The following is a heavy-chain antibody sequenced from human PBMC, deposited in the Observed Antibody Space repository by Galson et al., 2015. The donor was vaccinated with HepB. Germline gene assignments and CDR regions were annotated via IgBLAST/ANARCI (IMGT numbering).Heavy chain of an antibody. CDR2: ISGSGGST. CDR3: AKEIYCSSTSCYGGSY. Sequence: SLRLSCAASGFTFSSYAMSWVRQAPGKGLEWVSAISGSGGSTYYADSVKGRFTISRDNSKNTLYLQMNSLRAEDTAVYYCAKEIYCSSTSCYGGSYWGQGTLVTVSS. J-gene: IGHJ4*02. V-gene: IGHV3-23*01. CDR1: GFTFSSYA. D-gene: IGHD2-2*01.